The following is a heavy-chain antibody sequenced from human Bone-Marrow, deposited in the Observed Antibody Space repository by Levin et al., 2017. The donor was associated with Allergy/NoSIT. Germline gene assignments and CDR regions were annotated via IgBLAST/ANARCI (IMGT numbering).Heavy chain of an antibody. D-gene: IGHD6-19*01. CDR1: GFSLTNARMG. CDR2: ILSNAEK. V-gene: IGHV2-26*01. Sequence: SGPTLVKPPETLTLTCTVSGFSLTNARMGVSWIRQPPGKALEWLAHILSNAEKSYSTSLKSRLTISKDTSKSQVVLTMTNMDPLDTATYYCARIMGYSSAYYEGSNFFDYWGQGTLVTVSS. CDR3: ARIMGYSSAYYEGSNFFDY. J-gene: IGHJ4*02.